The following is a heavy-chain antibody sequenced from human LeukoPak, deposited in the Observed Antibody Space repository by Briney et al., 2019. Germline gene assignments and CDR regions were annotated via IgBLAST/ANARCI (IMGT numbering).Heavy chain of an antibody. CDR1: GFTFSNAW. CDR2: IKSKTDGGTT. Sequence: GGSLRLSCAASGFTFSNAWMSWVRQAPGKGLEWVGRIKSKTDGGTTDYAAPVKGRFTISRDDSKNTLYLQMNSLKTEDTAVYYCTTEELRSYGMDVWGQGTTVTVPS. V-gene: IGHV3-15*01. D-gene: IGHD1-26*01. J-gene: IGHJ6*02. CDR3: TTEELRSYGMDV.